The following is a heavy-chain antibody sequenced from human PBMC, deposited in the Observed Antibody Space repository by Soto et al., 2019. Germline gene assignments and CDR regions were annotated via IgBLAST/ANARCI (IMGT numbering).Heavy chain of an antibody. CDR3: ARTTTVTYLLAY. J-gene: IGHJ4*02. D-gene: IGHD4-17*01. Sequence: GRSRRLSWAASGLTFSGYAMHWVGQSPGKGLGWVAVISYDGTNKYYADSVKGPLTNSRDNPKNPLYLQMSSLRAEDTAVYYCARTTTVTYLLAYCGRGTMVAVST. CDR1: GLTFSGYA. V-gene: IGHV3-30-3*01. CDR2: ISYDGTNK.